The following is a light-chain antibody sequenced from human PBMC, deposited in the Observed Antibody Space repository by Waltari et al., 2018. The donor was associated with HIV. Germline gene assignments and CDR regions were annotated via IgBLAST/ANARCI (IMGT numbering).Light chain of an antibody. Sequence: DIQMTQSPSSLSASIGDRIVITCRASQPINIYLNWYQQKSVRAPTLLIYASSTLESGVPPRFSGSGSGTDFTLTINNLQPDDFATYVCQQGYSGLTFGPGTKVDV. CDR3: QQGYSGLT. CDR2: ASS. J-gene: IGKJ3*01. CDR1: QPINIY. V-gene: IGKV1-39*01.